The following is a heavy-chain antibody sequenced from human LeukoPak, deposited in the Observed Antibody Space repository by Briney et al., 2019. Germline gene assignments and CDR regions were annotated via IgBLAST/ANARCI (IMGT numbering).Heavy chain of an antibody. CDR3: AKVYYYGSGSYYNHYYYYGMDV. V-gene: IGHV3-23*01. D-gene: IGHD3-10*01. CDR1: GFTFSSYV. J-gene: IGHJ6*02. Sequence: GGSLRLSCAASGFTFSSYVMSWVRQAPGKGLEWVSAISGSGGSTYYADSVKGRFTISRDNSKNTLYLQMNSLRAEDTAVYYCAKVYYYGSGSYYNHYYYYGMDVWGQGTTVTVSS. CDR2: ISGSGGST.